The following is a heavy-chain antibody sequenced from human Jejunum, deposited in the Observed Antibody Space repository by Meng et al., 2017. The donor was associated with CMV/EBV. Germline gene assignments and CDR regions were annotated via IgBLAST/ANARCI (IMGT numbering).Heavy chain of an antibody. D-gene: IGHD1-1*01. CDR1: GFTFSIHW. CDR2: IKPDGSEI. J-gene: IGHJ3*02. CDR3: ASGNDFNI. V-gene: IGHV3-7*01. Sequence: RLSFAASGFTFSIHWMSWVRQPTGKGPEWVASIKPDGSEIQYVGSLRGRFTVSRDNARKSLYLQMNSLTAEDTAVYYCASGNDFNIWGQGTLVTVSS.